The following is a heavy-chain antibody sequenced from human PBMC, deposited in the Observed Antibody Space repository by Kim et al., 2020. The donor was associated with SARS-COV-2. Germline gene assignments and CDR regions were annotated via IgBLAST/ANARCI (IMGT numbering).Heavy chain of an antibody. D-gene: IGHD6-13*01. J-gene: IGHJ4*02. V-gene: IGHV3-9*01. CDR3: AKDRGLRGSSWDIIDY. CDR1: GFTFGDYA. Sequence: GGSLRLSCAASGFTFGDYAMHWVRQAPGKGLEWVSGISWNSGSIGYADSVKGRFTISRDNAKNSLYLQMNSLRAEDTALYYCAKDRGLRGSSWDIIDYWGQGTLVTVSS. CDR2: ISWNSGSI.